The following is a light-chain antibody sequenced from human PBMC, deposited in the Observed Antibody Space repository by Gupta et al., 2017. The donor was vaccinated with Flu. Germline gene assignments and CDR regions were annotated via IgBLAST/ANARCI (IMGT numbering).Light chain of an antibody. J-gene: IGLJ2*01. V-gene: IGLV2-11*01. CDR1: SSDIGYYDY. Sequence: QSALTQPPSVSAPPGPPVTISCTGTSSDIGYYDYVSWFQQHPGKAPKLIIYDVTKRSSGVPARFSGSKAGYTASLTISGLQAEDEADYHCCSFAGSYTVVFGGGTKLTVL. CDR3: CSFAGSYTVV. CDR2: DVT.